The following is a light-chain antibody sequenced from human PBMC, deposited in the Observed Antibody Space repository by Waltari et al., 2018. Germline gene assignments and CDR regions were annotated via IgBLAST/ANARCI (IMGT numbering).Light chain of an antibody. CDR2: YVR. J-gene: IGLJ3*02. Sequence: QSALTQPASVSGSPGQSITISCTGTSSDVGFYNYVSWYQQHPGKAPKLMIYYVRERPSGFSNRFSGSKSCNTASLTISGLQAEDEADYYCNSYAGSSSWVFGGGTKLTVL. CDR3: NSYAGSSSWV. CDR1: SSDVGFYNY. V-gene: IGLV2-14*01.